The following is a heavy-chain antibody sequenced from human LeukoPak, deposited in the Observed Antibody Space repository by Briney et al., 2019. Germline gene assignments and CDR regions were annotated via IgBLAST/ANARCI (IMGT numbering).Heavy chain of an antibody. CDR1: GGSFSGYY. J-gene: IGHJ6*02. Sequence: SETLSLTCAVYGGSFSGYYWSWIRQPPGKGLEWIGEINHSGSTNYNPSLKRRVTISVDTSKNQFSLKLSSVTAADTAVYYCARGLVVVAASPYYYYGMDVWGQGTTVTVSS. V-gene: IGHV4-34*01. D-gene: IGHD2-15*01. CDR2: INHSGST. CDR3: ARGLVVVAASPYYYYGMDV.